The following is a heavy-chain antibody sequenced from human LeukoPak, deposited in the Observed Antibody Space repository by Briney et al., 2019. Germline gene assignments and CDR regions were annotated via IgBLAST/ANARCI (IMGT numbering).Heavy chain of an antibody. Sequence: GRSLRLSCAASGLTFSSYGMHWVRQAPGKGLEWVAVISYDGSNKYYADSVKGRFTISRDNSKNTLYLQMNSLRAEDTAVYYCAKSGTVTGVFDYWGQGTLVTVSS. D-gene: IGHD4-17*01. V-gene: IGHV3-30*18. J-gene: IGHJ4*02. CDR3: AKSGTVTGVFDY. CDR2: ISYDGSNK. CDR1: GLTFSSYG.